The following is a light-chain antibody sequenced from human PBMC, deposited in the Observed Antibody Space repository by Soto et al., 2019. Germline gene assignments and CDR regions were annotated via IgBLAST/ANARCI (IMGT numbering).Light chain of an antibody. Sequence: EIVLTQSPATLSLSPGXRATLSCRASQSVSSYLAWYQQKPGQAPRLLIYDASNRATGIPARFSGSGSGTDFTLTISSLEPEDFAVYYCQQRSNWRRTFGQGTKV. CDR1: QSVSSY. CDR2: DAS. V-gene: IGKV3-11*01. J-gene: IGKJ1*01. CDR3: QQRSNWRRT.